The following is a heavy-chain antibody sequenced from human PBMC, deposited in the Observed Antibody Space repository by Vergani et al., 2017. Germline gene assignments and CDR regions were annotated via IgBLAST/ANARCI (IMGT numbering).Heavy chain of an antibody. CDR2: IKHDGSEK. V-gene: IGHV3-7*01. D-gene: IGHD6-19*01. J-gene: IGHJ3*02. CDR3: ARLYSSCWSEEGALDI. CDR1: GFTFSSYW. Sequence: EVQLVESGGGLVQPGGSLRLSCAASGFTFSSYWMSWVRQAPGKGLEWLANIKHDGSEKYYVDSVKGRFTISRDNAKNSLYLQMNSLRAEDTAVYYCARLYSSCWSEEGALDIWGQGTMVTVSS.